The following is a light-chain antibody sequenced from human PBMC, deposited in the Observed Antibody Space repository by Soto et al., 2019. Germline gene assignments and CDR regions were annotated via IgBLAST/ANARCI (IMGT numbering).Light chain of an antibody. CDR3: CSYAGSYTYWV. Sequence: ALTQPRSVSGSPGQSVTISCTGTSSDVGGYNYVSWYQQHPGKAPKLMIYDVSKRPSGVPDRFSGSKSGNTASLTISGLQAEDEADYYCCSYAGSYTYWVFGGGTKVTVL. V-gene: IGLV2-11*01. CDR2: DVS. J-gene: IGLJ3*02. CDR1: SSDVGGYNY.